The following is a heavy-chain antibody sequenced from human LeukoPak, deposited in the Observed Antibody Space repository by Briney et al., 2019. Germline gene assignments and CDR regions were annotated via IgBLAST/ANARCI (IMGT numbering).Heavy chain of an antibody. V-gene: IGHV4-59*11. CDR3: ARETSLAGFASGLGFNY. CDR1: GGSLNNHY. D-gene: IGHD6-19*01. J-gene: IGHJ4*02. Sequence: SETLSLTCIVSGGSLNNHYWTWIRQTPGKGLEWIGDIHYTGTTKYNPSLKSRVTMSIDTSKNHFSLKLTSVTAADTATYYCARETSLAGFASGLGFNYWGQGILVSVSS. CDR2: IHYTGTT.